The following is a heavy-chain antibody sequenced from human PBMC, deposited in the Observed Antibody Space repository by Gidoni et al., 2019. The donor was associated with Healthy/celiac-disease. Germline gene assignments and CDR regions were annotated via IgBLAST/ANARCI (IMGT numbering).Heavy chain of an antibody. CDR2: IFKGGST. CDR3: ARSGWDISRNWFDS. D-gene: IGHD2-15*01. Sequence: QLQLQESGPGLVKASETLSLTCTVPGGSISSSSNYWGCIRQPPGKGLEWIGNIFKGGSTYYNPSLKSRVTISVDTSKNQFSLKLSSVTAADTAVYYCARSGWDISRNWFDSWGQGTLVTVSS. J-gene: IGHJ5*01. CDR1: GGSISSSSNY. V-gene: IGHV4-39*01.